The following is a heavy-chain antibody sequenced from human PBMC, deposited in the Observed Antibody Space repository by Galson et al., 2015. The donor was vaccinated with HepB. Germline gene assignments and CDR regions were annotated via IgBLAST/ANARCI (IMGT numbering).Heavy chain of an antibody. CDR2: ISGTAGST. J-gene: IGHJ4*02. CDR1: GFTFSSYA. CDR3: AKVVEDGYNYEGPY. Sequence: SLRLSCAVSGFTFSSYAVSWVRQAPGKGLEWVSIISGTAGSTYYADSVKGRFTISRDNSKTTIFLQMNSLRAEDTAVYYCAKVVEDGYNYEGPYWGQGTLVTVSS. V-gene: IGHV3-23*01. D-gene: IGHD5-24*01.